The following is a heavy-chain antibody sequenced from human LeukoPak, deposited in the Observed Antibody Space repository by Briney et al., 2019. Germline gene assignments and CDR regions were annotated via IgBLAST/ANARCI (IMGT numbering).Heavy chain of an antibody. V-gene: IGHV3-30*18. CDR1: GFTFSSYG. CDR3: AKDRGIAVAGQFDY. Sequence: GRSLRLSCAASGFTFSSYGMHWVRQAPGKGLEWVAVISYDGSNKYYADSVKGRFTISRDNSKNTLYLQMNSLRAEDTALYYCAKDRGIAVAGQFDYWGQGALVTVSS. J-gene: IGHJ4*02. D-gene: IGHD6-19*01. CDR2: ISYDGSNK.